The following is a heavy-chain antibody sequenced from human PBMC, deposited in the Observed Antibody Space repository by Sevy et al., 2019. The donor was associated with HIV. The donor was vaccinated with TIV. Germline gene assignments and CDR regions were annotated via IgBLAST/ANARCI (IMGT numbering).Heavy chain of an antibody. D-gene: IGHD3-22*01. CDR3: ATTGMVNYYDRSGYPPYYYGMDV. V-gene: IGHV3-53*01. Sequence: GGSLRLSCAASGFTVSSNYMSWVRQAPGKGLEWVSVIYSGGSTYYADSVKGRFTISRDNSKNTLYLQMNSLRAEDTAVYYCATTGMVNYYDRSGYPPYYYGMDVWGQGTTVTVSS. CDR1: GFTVSSNY. CDR2: IYSGGST. J-gene: IGHJ6*02.